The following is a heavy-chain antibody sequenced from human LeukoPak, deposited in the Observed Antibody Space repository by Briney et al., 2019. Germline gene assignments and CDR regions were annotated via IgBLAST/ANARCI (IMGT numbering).Heavy chain of an antibody. Sequence: SVKVSCKASGGTFSSYAISWVRQAPGQGLEWMGGIIPIFGTANYAQKFQGRVTITADKSTSTAYMELSSLRSEDTAVYYCARVGSIVAGPLDYWGQGTLVTVSS. V-gene: IGHV1-69*06. CDR1: GGTFSSYA. D-gene: IGHD5-12*01. J-gene: IGHJ4*02. CDR3: ARVGSIVAGPLDY. CDR2: IIPIFGTA.